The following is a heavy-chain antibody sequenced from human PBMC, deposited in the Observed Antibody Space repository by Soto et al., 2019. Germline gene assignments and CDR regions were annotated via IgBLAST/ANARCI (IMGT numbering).Heavy chain of an antibody. D-gene: IGHD6-25*01. CDR1: GFTFSSYG. V-gene: IGHV3-33*01. J-gene: IGHJ3*02. CDR2: IWYDGSNK. Sequence: GGSLRLSCAASGFTFSSYGMHWVRQAPGKGLEWVAGIWYDGSNKYYADSVKGRFTISRDNSKNTLYLQMNSLRAEDTAVYYCARSVSSAGTDAFDIWGQGTMVTVAS. CDR3: ARSVSSAGTDAFDI.